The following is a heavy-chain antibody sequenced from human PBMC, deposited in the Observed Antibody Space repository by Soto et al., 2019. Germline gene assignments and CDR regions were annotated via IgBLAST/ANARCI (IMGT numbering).Heavy chain of an antibody. Sequence: GGSLRLSCAASGFTFSSYDMHWVRQATGKGLEWVSAIGTAGDTYYPGSVKGRFTISRENAKNSLYLQMNSLRAEDTAVYYCARDQGGYSGYDVSPSLDVWGQGTTVTVSS. J-gene: IGHJ6*02. CDR1: GFTFSSYD. V-gene: IGHV3-13*01. CDR3: ARDQGGYSGYDVSPSLDV. CDR2: IGTAGDT. D-gene: IGHD5-12*01.